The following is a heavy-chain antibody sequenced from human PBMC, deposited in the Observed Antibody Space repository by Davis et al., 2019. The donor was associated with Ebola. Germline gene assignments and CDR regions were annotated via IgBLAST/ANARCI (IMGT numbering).Heavy chain of an antibody. Sequence: GESLKISCAASGFIFRDYGMHWVRQAPGKGLEWVAMTSYDETNIHYADSVRGRFTISRDNAYNTLYLQMNSLRADDTAVYYCARDSSDAALYRMDVWGQGTTVTVSS. CDR2: TSYDETNI. CDR1: GFIFRDYG. J-gene: IGHJ6*02. D-gene: IGHD6-6*01. V-gene: IGHV3-30*03. CDR3: ARDSSDAALYRMDV.